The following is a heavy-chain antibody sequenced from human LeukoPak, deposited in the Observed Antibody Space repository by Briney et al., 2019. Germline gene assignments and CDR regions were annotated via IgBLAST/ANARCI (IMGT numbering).Heavy chain of an antibody. J-gene: IGHJ4*02. V-gene: IGHV3-66*01. D-gene: IGHD5-18*01. CDR1: GFTVSSNY. CDR2: IYSGGST. Sequence: GGSLRLSCEASGFTVSSNYMSWVRQAPGKGLEWVSVIYSGGSTYYADSVKGRFTISRDNSKNTLYLQMNSLRAEDTAVYYCASDYGDPAYSYGLAYFEYWGQGTLVTVSS. CDR3: ASDYGDPAYSYGLAYFEY.